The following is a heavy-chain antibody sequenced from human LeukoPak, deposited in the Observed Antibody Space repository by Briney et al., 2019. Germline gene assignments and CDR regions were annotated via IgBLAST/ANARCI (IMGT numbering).Heavy chain of an antibody. Sequence: SETLSLTCEVYGGSFSSYYWTWIRQSPGKGLEWIGEINHSERTNYNPSLKNRVTMSVGTSKNQFSLTLRSLTAADTAVYYCARGKDSSGYSYYFDYWGQGTLVTVSS. CDR1: GGSFSSYY. D-gene: IGHD3-22*01. V-gene: IGHV4-34*01. CDR3: ARGKDSSGYSYYFDY. J-gene: IGHJ4*02. CDR2: INHSERT.